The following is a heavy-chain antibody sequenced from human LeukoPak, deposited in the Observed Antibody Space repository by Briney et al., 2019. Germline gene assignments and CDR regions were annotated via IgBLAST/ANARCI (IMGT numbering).Heavy chain of an antibody. CDR1: GFTFSSYG. Sequence: PGGSLRLSCAASGFTFSSYGMPWVRQAPGKGLEWVAVISYDGSNKYYADSVKGRFTISRDNSKNTLYLQMNSLRAEDTAVYYCAKDRLGSSGWYEAFTDWGQGTLVTVSS. CDR2: ISYDGSNK. V-gene: IGHV3-30*18. CDR3: AKDRLGSSGWYEAFTD. D-gene: IGHD6-19*01. J-gene: IGHJ4*02.